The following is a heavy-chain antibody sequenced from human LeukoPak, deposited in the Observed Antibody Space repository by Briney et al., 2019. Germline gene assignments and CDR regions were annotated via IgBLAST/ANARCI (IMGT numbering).Heavy chain of an antibody. Sequence: PGGSLRLSCTASGFTFSTRGMTWVRQAPGKGLEWVSSISGNDDGTYYADSVKGRFTISRDNSKNTLYLQMNSLRAEDTAIYYCAKRGPIYSASPGNYFDYWGQGTLVTVSS. CDR1: GFTFSTRG. J-gene: IGHJ4*02. D-gene: IGHD3-10*01. V-gene: IGHV3-23*01. CDR2: ISGNDDGT. CDR3: AKRGPIYSASPGNYFDY.